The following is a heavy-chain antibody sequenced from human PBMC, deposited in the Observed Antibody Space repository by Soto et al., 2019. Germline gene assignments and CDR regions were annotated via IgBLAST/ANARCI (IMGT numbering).Heavy chain of an antibody. V-gene: IGHV1-69*06. CDR1: GGTFSSYA. Sequence: QVQLVQSGAEVKKPGSSVKVSCKASGGTFSSYAISWVRQAPGQGLEWMGGIIPIFGTANYAQKFQGRVTITADKSTSTAYRELSSLRSEDTYVYYCARRRSDTAMAPYDYWGQGTLVTVSS. CDR2: IIPIFGTA. J-gene: IGHJ4*02. D-gene: IGHD5-18*01. CDR3: ARRRSDTAMAPYDY.